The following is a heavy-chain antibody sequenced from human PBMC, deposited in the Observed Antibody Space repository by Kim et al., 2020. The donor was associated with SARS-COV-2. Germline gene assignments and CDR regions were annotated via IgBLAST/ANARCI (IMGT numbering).Heavy chain of an antibody. D-gene: IGHD3-10*02. Sequence: SETLSLTCAVYGGSFSGYYWSWIRQPPGKGLEWIGEINHSGSTNYNPSLKSRVTISVDTSKNQFSLKLSSVTAADTAVYYCARARYYYVAFDYWGQGTLVTVSS. CDR2: INHSGST. CDR1: GGSFSGYY. V-gene: IGHV4-34*01. CDR3: ARARYYYVAFDY. J-gene: IGHJ4*02.